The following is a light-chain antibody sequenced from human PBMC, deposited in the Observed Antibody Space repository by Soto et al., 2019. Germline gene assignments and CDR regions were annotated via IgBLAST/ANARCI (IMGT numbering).Light chain of an antibody. V-gene: IGLV2-14*01. J-gene: IGLJ2*01. CDR2: EVS. CDR3: SSYTSSSTLVV. CDR1: SSDVGGYNY. Sequence: QSALTQPASVSGSPGQSITISCTGTSSDVGGYNYVSWYQQHPDKAPKLMIYEVSNRPSGVSNRFSGSKSGNTASLTISGLQAEDEAHYYCSSYTSSSTLVVFGGGTKLTVL.